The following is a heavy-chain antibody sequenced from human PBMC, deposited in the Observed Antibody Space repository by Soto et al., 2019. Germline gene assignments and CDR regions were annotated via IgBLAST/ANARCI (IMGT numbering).Heavy chain of an antibody. Sequence: GGSLRLSCAASGFTFSDQYMDWVRQAPGKGLEWVGRTRNKANSYTTEYAASVKGRFTISRDDSKNSLYLQMNSLKTEDTAVYYCARVGPHYYDSSGYYYYGMDVWGQGTTVTVSS. J-gene: IGHJ6*02. D-gene: IGHD3-22*01. CDR2: TRNKANSYTT. CDR3: ARVGPHYYDSSGYYYYGMDV. V-gene: IGHV3-72*01. CDR1: GFTFSDQY.